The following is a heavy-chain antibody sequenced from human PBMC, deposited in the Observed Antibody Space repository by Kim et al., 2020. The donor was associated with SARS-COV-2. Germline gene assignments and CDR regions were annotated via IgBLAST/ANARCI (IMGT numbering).Heavy chain of an antibody. J-gene: IGHJ4*02. CDR3: ARDDGFRSIDH. Sequence: GGSLRLYCAASGFAIGGYWMAWLRQFPGKGLEWVANIKPDGSLKFYVDSVEGRFTVSRDNVKNSVYLQMDCLRPEDTAVYYCARDDGFRSIDHWGQGILV. CDR2: IKPDGSLK. D-gene: IGHD6-25*01. V-gene: IGHV3-7*01. CDR1: GFAIGGYW.